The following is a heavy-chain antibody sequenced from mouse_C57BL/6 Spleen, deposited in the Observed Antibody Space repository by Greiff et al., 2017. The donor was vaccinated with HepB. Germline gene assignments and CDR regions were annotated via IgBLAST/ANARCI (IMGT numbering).Heavy chain of an antibody. D-gene: IGHD1-1*01. CDR2: IHPNSGST. V-gene: IGHV1-64*01. CDR1: GYTFTSYW. J-gene: IGHJ1*03. CDR3: ARLRYYGSSYGYFDV. Sequence: QVQLQQPGAELVKPGASVKLSCKASGYTFTSYWMHWVKQRPGQGLEWIGMIHPNSGSTNYNEKFKSKATLTVDKSSSTAYMQLSSLTSEDSAVYYCARLRYYGSSYGYFDVWGTGTTVTVSS.